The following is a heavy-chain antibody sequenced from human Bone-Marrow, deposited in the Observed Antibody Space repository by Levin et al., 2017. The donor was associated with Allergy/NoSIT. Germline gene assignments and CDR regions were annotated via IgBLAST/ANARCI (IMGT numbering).Heavy chain of an antibody. CDR3: AKDGGGWNEEFDF. Sequence: PGGSLRLSCAASGFNFRNYAMSWIRQAPGKGLEWVSTISISSGSTFYADSVNGRFTISSDNSKNTVYLEMNSLRGEDTAVYYCAKDGGGWNEEFDFWGQGTLVTVSS. CDR2: ISISSGST. CDR1: GFNFRNYA. V-gene: IGHV3-23*01. J-gene: IGHJ4*02. D-gene: IGHD1-1*01.